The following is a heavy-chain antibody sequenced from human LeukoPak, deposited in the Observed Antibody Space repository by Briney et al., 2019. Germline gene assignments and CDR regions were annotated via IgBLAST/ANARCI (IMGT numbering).Heavy chain of an antibody. J-gene: IGHJ4*02. CDR3: AKGRYYDSSGHPDY. V-gene: IGHV3-9*03. CDR2: ISWNSGSI. Sequence: GGSLRLPCAASGFTFDDYAMHWVRQAPGKGLEWVSGISWNSGSIGYADSVKGRFTISRDNAKNSLYLQMNSLRAEDMALYYCAKGRYYDSSGHPDYWGQGTLVTVSS. D-gene: IGHD3-22*01. CDR1: GFTFDDYA.